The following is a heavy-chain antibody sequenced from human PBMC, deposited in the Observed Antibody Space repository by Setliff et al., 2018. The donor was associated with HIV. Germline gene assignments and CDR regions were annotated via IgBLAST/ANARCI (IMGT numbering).Heavy chain of an antibody. J-gene: IGHJ3*02. D-gene: IGHD3-22*01. Sequence: GSLRLSCAASELTFSNYAMTWVRQAPGKGLEWLSYISSSSGTILYVDSVQGRFTISRDNAKNSLYLQMNSLRAEDTAVYYCARSHYDSRGYYYRGDAFDIWGLGTMVTVSS. CDR3: ARSHYDSRGYYYRGDAFDI. CDR1: ELTFSNYA. V-gene: IGHV3-48*04. CDR2: ISSSSGTI.